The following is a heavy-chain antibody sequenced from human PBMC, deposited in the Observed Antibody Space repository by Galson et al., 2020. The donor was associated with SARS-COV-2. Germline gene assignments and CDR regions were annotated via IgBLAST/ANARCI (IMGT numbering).Heavy chain of an antibody. CDR1: GGSISSYY. D-gene: IGHD3-10*01. V-gene: IGHV4-59*01. J-gene: IGHJ2*01. CDR2: IYYSGST. Sequence: SETLSLTCTVSGGSISSYYWSWIRQPPGKGLEWIGYIYYSGSTNYNPSLKSRVTISVDTSKNQFSLKLSSVTAADTAVYYCARIGVDLDYWYFDLWGRGALVTVSS. CDR3: ARIGVDLDYWYFDL.